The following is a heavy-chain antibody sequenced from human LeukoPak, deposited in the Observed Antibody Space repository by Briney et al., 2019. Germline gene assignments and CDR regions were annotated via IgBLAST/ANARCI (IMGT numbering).Heavy chain of an antibody. J-gene: IGHJ4*02. D-gene: IGHD6-25*01. Sequence: SETLSLTCAVYGGSFSGYYWSWIRQPPGKGLEWIGSIYHSGSTYYNPSLKSRVTISVDTSKNQFSLKLSSVTAADTAVYYCAREQRPTPALIDYWGQGTLVTVSS. V-gene: IGHV4-34*01. CDR3: AREQRPTPALIDY. CDR1: GGSFSGYY. CDR2: IYHSGST.